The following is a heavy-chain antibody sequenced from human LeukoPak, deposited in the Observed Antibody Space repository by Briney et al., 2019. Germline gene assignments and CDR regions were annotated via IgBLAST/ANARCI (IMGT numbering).Heavy chain of an antibody. CDR1: GGSISSYY. J-gene: IGHJ4*02. V-gene: IGHV4-59*01. CDR3: AKYSGSYYGLFDY. D-gene: IGHD1-26*01. Sequence: SETLSLTCTVSGGSISSYYWSWIRQPPGKGLEWIGYIYYSGSTNYNPSLKSRVTISVDTSKNQFSLKLSPVTAADTAVYYCAKYSGSYYGLFDYWGQGTLVTVSS. CDR2: IYYSGST.